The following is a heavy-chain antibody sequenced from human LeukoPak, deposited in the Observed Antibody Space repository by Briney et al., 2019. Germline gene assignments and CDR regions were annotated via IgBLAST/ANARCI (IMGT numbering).Heavy chain of an antibody. CDR3: ARGEYGSGSYHIDY. Sequence: PGGSLRLSCAASGFTFSSYGMHWVRQAPGKGLERVAFIRYDGSNKYYADSVKGRFTISRDNAKDSLYLQMNSLRAEDTAVYYCARGEYGSGSYHIDYWGQGTLVTVSS. CDR1: GFTFSSYG. D-gene: IGHD3-10*01. CDR2: IRYDGSNK. J-gene: IGHJ4*02. V-gene: IGHV3-30*02.